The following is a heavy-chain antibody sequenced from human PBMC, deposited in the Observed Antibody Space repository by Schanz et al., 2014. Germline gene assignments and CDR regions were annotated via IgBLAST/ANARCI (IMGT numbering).Heavy chain of an antibody. D-gene: IGHD6-13*01. CDR1: GDTFSKYN. J-gene: IGHJ4*02. V-gene: IGHV1-69*02. Sequence: QVQLVQSGPEVKKPGSSVKVSCQAFGDTFSKYNIMWVRQAPGQGLEWMGRIIPILGIANYAQKFQGRVTITADKSTFTAYMDVSSLRSEDTAVYYCARSGSSNWYFFDYWGQGTLVTVSS. CDR2: IIPILGIA. CDR3: ARSGSSNWYFFDY.